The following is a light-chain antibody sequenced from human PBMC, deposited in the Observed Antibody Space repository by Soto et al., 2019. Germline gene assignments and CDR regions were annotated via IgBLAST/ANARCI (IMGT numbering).Light chain of an antibody. CDR2: GNS. V-gene: IGLV1-40*01. CDR1: SSNIGADYD. J-gene: IGLJ3*02. CDR3: QSSDSSLSAVV. Sequence: QSVLTQPPSVSGAPGQRVTISCTGSSSNIGADYDVHWYQQLPGTAPKLLIYGNSNRPSGVPDRFSGSKSGTSASLAITGLQAEDEADYYCQSSDSSLSAVVFGGGTKVTVL.